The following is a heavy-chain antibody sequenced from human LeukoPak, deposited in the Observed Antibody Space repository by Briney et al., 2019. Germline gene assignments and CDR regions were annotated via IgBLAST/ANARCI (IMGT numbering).Heavy chain of an antibody. CDR1: GFTFNTYW. CDR2: ISSSGNTT. D-gene: IGHD6-13*01. CDR3: ARDGGSSWYFDY. V-gene: IGHV3-48*04. Sequence: GGSLRLSCAASGFTFNTYWMHWVRQAPGKGLECVSYISSSGNTTYHADSVKGRFTISRDNAKNSLYLQMSSLRAEDTAVYYCARDGGSSWYFDYWGQGTLVTVSS. J-gene: IGHJ4*02.